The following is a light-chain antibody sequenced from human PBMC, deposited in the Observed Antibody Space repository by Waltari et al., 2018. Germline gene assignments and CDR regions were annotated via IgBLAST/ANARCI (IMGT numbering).Light chain of an antibody. J-gene: IGKJ1*01. CDR1: QSISVY. CDR3: QQSFTTLWT. V-gene: IGKV1-39*01. Sequence: DIQMTQSPSTLSASVGDRVTISCRAGQSISVYLNWYQQKHGEAPKLRIHGATTLENGVPTRFSGSGSGTDFTLTISTLQPEDFATYYCQQSFTTLWTFGQGTEVEIK. CDR2: GAT.